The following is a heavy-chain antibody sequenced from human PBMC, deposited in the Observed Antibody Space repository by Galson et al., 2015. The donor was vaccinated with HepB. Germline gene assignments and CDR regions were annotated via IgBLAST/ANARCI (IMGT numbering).Heavy chain of an antibody. CDR3: ARASGYCSSTSCIGGWFDP. CDR2: ISYDGSNK. V-gene: IGHV3-30-3*01. J-gene: IGHJ5*02. Sequence: SLRLSCAASGFTFSSCAMHWVRQAPGKGLEWVAVISYDGSNKYYADSVKGRFTISRDNSKNTLYLQMNSLRAEDTAVYYCARASGYCSSTSCIGGWFDPWGQGTLVTVSS. D-gene: IGHD2-2*01. CDR1: GFTFSSCA.